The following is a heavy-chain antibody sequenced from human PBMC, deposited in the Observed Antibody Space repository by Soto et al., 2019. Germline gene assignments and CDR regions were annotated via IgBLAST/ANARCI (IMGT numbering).Heavy chain of an antibody. J-gene: IGHJ4*02. D-gene: IGHD3-10*01. CDR3: EIGDDVRGAKFDY. CDR2: IYYSGST. Sequence: PSETLSLTCTVSGGSISSYYWSWIRQPPGKGLEWIGYIYYSGSTNYNPSLKSRVTISVDTSKNQFSLKLSSVTAADTAVYYCEIGDDVRGAKFDYWGQGTLVTVSS. V-gene: IGHV4-59*01. CDR1: GGSISSYY.